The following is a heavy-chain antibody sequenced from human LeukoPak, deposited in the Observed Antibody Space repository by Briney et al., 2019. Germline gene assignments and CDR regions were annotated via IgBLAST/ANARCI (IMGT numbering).Heavy chain of an antibody. J-gene: IGHJ4*02. CDR2: IDYSGST. CDR1: GGYISNFY. CDR3: ARGWVKDGYNLAFDY. Sequence: PSETLSLTCSVSGGYISNFYWSWVRQPPGKGLECIGYIDYSGSTSYNPSLKSRVTISIDTSKNQFSLKLTSVTAADTAVYYCARGWVKDGYNLAFDYWGQGTLVTVSS. V-gene: IGHV4-59*08. D-gene: IGHD5-24*01.